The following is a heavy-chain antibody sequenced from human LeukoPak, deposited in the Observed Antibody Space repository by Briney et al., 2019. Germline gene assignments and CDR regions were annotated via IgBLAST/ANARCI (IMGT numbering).Heavy chain of an antibody. V-gene: IGHV5-51*01. Sequence: GESLKISCKGSGYSFTNYWNGWGRQMPGKGLEWMGIIYPGDSDTRYSPSFQGQVTISADKSISTAYLQWSSLKASDTAMYYCARSSFRAAAGPINWFDPWGQGTLVTVSS. CDR1: GYSFTNYW. CDR3: ARSSFRAAAGPINWFDP. D-gene: IGHD6-13*01. CDR2: IYPGDSDT. J-gene: IGHJ5*02.